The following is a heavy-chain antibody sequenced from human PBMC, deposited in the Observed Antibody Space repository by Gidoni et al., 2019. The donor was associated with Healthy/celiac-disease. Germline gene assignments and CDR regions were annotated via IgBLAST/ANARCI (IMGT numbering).Heavy chain of an antibody. Sequence: QVQLVESGGGVVQPGRSLRLSCAASGFTFSSYAMHWVRQAPGKGLEWVAVISYDGSNKYYADSVKGRFTISRDNSKNTLYLQMNSLRAEDTAVYYCARDLADYDYVWGNWFDPWGQGTLVTVSS. CDR1: GFTFSSYA. CDR3: ARDLADYDYVWGNWFDP. J-gene: IGHJ5*02. V-gene: IGHV3-30-3*01. CDR2: ISYDGSNK. D-gene: IGHD3-16*01.